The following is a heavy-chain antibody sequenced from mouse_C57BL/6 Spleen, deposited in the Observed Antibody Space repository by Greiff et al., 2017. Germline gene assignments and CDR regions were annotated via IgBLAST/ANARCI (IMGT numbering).Heavy chain of an antibody. D-gene: IGHD1-3*01. CDR3: ARGEWAFDY. J-gene: IGHJ2*01. CDR1: GYTFTSSW. CDR2: IDPSDSYT. Sequence: VQLQQPGAELVMPGASVKLSCKASGYTFTSSWMHWVKQRPGQGLEWIGEIDPSDSYTNYNQKFKGKSTLTVDKSSSTAYMQLSSLTSEDSAVYYCARGEWAFDYWGQGTTLTVSS. V-gene: IGHV1-69*01.